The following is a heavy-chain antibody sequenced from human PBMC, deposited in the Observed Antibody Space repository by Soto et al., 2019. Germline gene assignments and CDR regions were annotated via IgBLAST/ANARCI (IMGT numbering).Heavy chain of an antibody. J-gene: IGHJ4*02. CDR3: ARVKAGAVVGY. Sequence: EVQLVESGGGLVQPGGSLRLSCAASGFTFSSYWMSWVRQAPGKGLEWVANIKQDGSEKYYVDSVKGRFTISRDNAKNSLYLQMNSLRAEDTAVDYCARVKAGAVVGYWGQGTLVTVSS. V-gene: IGHV3-7*01. CDR1: GFTFSSYW. CDR2: IKQDGSEK. D-gene: IGHD6-19*01.